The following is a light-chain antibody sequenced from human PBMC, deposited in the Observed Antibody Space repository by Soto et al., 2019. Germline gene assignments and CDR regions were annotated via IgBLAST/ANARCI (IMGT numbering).Light chain of an antibody. V-gene: IGKV1-5*03. Sequence: DIHMTQSPSTLSASVGDRVTITCRASQSISIWLAWYQQKPGKAPNLLIYKTSSLETGVPSRFSGSGSGTEVTLTISSLQPDDFAPYYCQHWNDYSWTFGQGTKVEVK. CDR1: QSISIW. J-gene: IGKJ1*01. CDR2: KTS. CDR3: QHWNDYSWT.